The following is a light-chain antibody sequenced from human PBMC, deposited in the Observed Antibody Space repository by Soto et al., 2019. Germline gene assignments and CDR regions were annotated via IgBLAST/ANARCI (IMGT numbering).Light chain of an antibody. Sequence: QSALIQPRSVSGSPGQSVTISCTGTSSDVGVYNYVSWYQQHPRKAPKLIIYDVSKRPSGVPDRFSGSKSGNTASLTISGLQAEDEADYYCCSYAGSYTWVFGGGTKLTVL. CDR3: CSYAGSYTWV. V-gene: IGLV2-11*01. J-gene: IGLJ3*02. CDR2: DVS. CDR1: SSDVGVYNY.